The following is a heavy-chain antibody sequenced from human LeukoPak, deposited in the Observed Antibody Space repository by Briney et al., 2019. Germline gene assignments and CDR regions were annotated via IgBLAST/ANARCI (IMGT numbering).Heavy chain of an antibody. J-gene: IGHJ4*02. Sequence: SETLSLTCAVYGGSFSGYYWSWIRQPPGKGLEWIGEISHSGSTNYNPSLKSRVTISVDTSKNQFSLKLSSVTAADTAVYYCARGFIYYDSSGYYYQRLGYYFDYWGQGTLVTVSS. CDR2: ISHSGST. D-gene: IGHD3-22*01. V-gene: IGHV4-34*01. CDR3: ARGFIYYDSSGYYYQRLGYYFDY. CDR1: GGSFSGYY.